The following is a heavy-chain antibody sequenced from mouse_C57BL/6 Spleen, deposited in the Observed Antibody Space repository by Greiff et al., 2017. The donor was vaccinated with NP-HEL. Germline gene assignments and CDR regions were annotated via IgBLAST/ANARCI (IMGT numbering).Heavy chain of an antibody. CDR2: IYPGDGDT. D-gene: IGHD1-1*01. CDR1: GYAFSSYW. CDR3: ARNYYGSSSGAKDY. Sequence: VQLQQSGAELVKPGASVKISCKASGYAFSSYWMNWVKQRPGKGLEWIGQIYPGDGDTNYNGKFKGKATLTADKSSSTAYMQLISLTAEDSAVYFCARNYYGSSSGAKDYWGQGTSVTVSS. J-gene: IGHJ4*01. V-gene: IGHV1-80*01.